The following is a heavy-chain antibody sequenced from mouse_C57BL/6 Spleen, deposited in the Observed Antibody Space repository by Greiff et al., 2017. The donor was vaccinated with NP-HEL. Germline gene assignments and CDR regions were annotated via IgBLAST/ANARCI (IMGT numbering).Heavy chain of an antibody. V-gene: IGHV1-64*01. CDR3: ARGRERRDYYAMDY. CDR1: GYTFTSYG. J-gene: IGHJ4*01. CDR2: IHPSSGST. Sequence: QVQLQQPGAGLVKPGASVKLSCKASGYTFTSYGMPWVKQRPGQGLEWIGMIHPSSGSTNYTEKFKSKATLTVDKSSSTAYMQLSSLTSEDSAVYYCARGRERRDYYAMDYWGQGTLVTVSA.